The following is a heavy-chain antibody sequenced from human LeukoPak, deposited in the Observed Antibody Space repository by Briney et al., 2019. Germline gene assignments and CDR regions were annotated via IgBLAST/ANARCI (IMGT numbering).Heavy chain of an antibody. CDR2: IRYDGSNT. J-gene: IGHJ3*02. CDR3: AKDSGGLGAKNAFDI. CDR1: GFTFSSYS. Sequence: GGSLRLSCAASGFTFSSYSMNWVRQAPGKGLEWVTFIRYDGSNTYYADSVKGRFTISRDNAKNSLYLQMNSLRAEDTALYYCAKDSGGLGAKNAFDIWGQGTMVTVSS. V-gene: IGHV3-30*02. D-gene: IGHD1-26*01.